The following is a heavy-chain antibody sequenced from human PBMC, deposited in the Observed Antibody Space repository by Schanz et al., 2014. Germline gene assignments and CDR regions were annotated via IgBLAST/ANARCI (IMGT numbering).Heavy chain of an antibody. D-gene: IGHD3-16*01. CDR3: VRLDVHDY. V-gene: IGHV3-64D*06. CDR1: GFTFSSYS. Sequence: EVQLLESGGALVQPGGSLRLSCSASGFTFSSYSMYWVRQAPGKGLEYVSVISSNGGSTDFADSVKGRFTISRDNSKNTLYLQVSSLRTEDTAVYYCVRLDVHDYWGQGTLVTVSA. CDR2: ISSNGGST. J-gene: IGHJ4*02.